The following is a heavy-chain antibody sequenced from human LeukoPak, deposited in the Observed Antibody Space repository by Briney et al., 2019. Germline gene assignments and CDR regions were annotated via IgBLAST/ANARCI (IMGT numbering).Heavy chain of an antibody. D-gene: IGHD3-22*01. V-gene: IGHV3-23*01. CDR3: AKRPRDSTGYYLGAFHD. J-gene: IGHJ3*01. CDR1: GFTFSNYA. Sequence: GGSLRLSCAASGFTFSNYAMTWVRWAPGKGLEWVSAIGASGVDTYYADSVRGRFTVSRDNSKNILYLYMSSLRAEDTAVYFCAKRPRDSTGYYLGAFHDWGQGTTVTVSS. CDR2: IGASGVDT.